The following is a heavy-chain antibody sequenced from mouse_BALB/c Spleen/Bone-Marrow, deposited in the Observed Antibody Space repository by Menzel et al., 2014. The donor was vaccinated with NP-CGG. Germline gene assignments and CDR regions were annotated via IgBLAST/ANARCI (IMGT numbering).Heavy chain of an antibody. Sequence: VQLQQSGAELVRPESSVKISCKASGYAFSTYWMTWVKQRPGQGLEWIGQIYPGDGDTKYNGKFKGKATLTADKSSSTAYMQLSSLTSEDSAVYFCAKVTTGFAYWGQGTLVTVSA. CDR1: GYAFSTYW. CDR3: AKVTTGFAY. CDR2: IYPGDGDT. V-gene: IGHV1-80*01. D-gene: IGHD2-2*01. J-gene: IGHJ3*01.